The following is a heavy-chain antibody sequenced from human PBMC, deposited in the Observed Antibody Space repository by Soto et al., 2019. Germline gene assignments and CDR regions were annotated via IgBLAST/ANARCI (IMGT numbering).Heavy chain of an antibody. D-gene: IGHD6-13*01. V-gene: IGHV3-21*01. J-gene: IGHJ3*02. CDR2: ISSSSSYI. Sequence: GGSLRLSCAASGFTFSSYSMNWVRQAPGKGLEWVSSISSSSSYIYYADPVKGRITNSRYNAKNSLYLQMNSLRAEDTAVYYCARGAAAASVAFDIWGQGTMVTVSS. CDR3: ARGAAAASVAFDI. CDR1: GFTFSSYS.